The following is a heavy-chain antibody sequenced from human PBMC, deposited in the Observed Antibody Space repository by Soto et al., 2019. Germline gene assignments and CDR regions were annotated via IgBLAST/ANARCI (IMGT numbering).Heavy chain of an antibody. J-gene: IGHJ6*02. Sequence: QVQLVESGGGVVQPGMSLRLSCAASEFSFSDYGMHWVRQAPGKGLEWVAVISYERTAKYYADSVKGRFTISRDNSKNTLYLQMSSLRAEDTALYYCVKDGSSGWPYFDDMDVWGQGTTVTVSS. CDR1: EFSFSDYG. D-gene: IGHD6-19*01. CDR3: VKDGSSGWPYFDDMDV. CDR2: ISYERTAK. V-gene: IGHV3-30*18.